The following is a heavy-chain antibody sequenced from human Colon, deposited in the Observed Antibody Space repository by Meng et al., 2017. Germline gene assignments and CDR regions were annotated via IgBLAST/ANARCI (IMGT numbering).Heavy chain of an antibody. CDR3: TRDSIGQWVVNFDL. J-gene: IGHJ4*02. D-gene: IGHD6-19*01. Sequence: QVQLLQSGADVRQPVASGRVSCTASQYTFSAYYMNWVRQATGQGLEWMGRINPSSGGTNYAQKFQGRITMTRDTSISTAYMDLSSLTSDDTSVYYCTRDSIGQWVVNFDLWGQGTLVTVSS. CDR2: INPSSGGT. V-gene: IGHV1-2*06. CDR1: QYTFSAYY.